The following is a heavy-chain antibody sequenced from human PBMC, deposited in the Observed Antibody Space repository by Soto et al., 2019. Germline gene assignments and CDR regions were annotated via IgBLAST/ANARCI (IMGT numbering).Heavy chain of an antibody. CDR1: GGSISSYY. V-gene: IGHV4-59*01. J-gene: IGHJ6*03. D-gene: IGHD4-4*01. Sequence: SETLSLTCTVSGGSISSYYWSWIRQPPGKGLEWIGYIYYSGSTNYNPSLKSRVTVSVDTSKNQFSLKLSSVTAADTAVYYCAIVSGKPADSNYSYYYYYMDVWGKGTTVTVSS. CDR2: IYYSGST. CDR3: AIVSGKPADSNYSYYYYYMDV.